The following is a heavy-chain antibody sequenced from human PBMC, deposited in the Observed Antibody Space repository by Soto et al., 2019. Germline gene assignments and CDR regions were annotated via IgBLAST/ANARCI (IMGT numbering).Heavy chain of an antibody. CDR3: ARKPPTRGGWWVRGYFDY. J-gene: IGHJ4*02. D-gene: IGHD6-19*01. CDR2: INTSGGVT. V-gene: IGHV3-23*01. CDR1: GFTFSTYA. Sequence: EVQLLESGGGLVQPGGSLRLSCAASGFTFSTYAMSWVRQAPGKGLEWVSGINTSGGVTYYADSVKGRFTISRDNSKNTLYLQMNSLRAETTAVYYCARKPPTRGGWWVRGYFDYWGQGTLVTVSS.